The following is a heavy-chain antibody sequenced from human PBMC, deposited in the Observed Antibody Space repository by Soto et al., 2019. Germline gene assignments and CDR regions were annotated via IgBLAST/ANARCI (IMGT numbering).Heavy chain of an antibody. J-gene: IGHJ4*02. CDR3: ARGPSNTSGEQLDLDY. D-gene: IGHD3-22*01. CDR1: GYTYRIYA. Sequence: QIHLVQSGAEVKKPGASVRVSCKTSGYTYRIYAITWVRQAPGQGLEWMGWISTYNHDPRYAQRFQGRLSMATDTSTSTAYMELRSLTADDSAVYYCARGPSNTSGEQLDLDYWGQGTLVTVSS. CDR2: ISTYNHDP. V-gene: IGHV1-18*01.